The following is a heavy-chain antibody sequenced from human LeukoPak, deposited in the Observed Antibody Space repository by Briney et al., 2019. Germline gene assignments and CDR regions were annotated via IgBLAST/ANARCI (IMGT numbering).Heavy chain of an antibody. Sequence: GESLKISCRGSGYSFTSYWIGWVRQMPGKGLEWMGIIYPGDSDTKYSPSFQGQVSISADKSISTAYLQWSSLKASDTAMYYCARQEDIITTTGFDYWGPGTLVTVSS. CDR1: GYSFTSYW. CDR2: IYPGDSDT. CDR3: ARQEDIITTTGFDY. V-gene: IGHV5-51*01. J-gene: IGHJ4*02. D-gene: IGHD5-12*01.